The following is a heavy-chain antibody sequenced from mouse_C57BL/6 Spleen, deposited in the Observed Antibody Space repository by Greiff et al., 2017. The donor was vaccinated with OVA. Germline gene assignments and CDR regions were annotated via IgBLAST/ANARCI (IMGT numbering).Heavy chain of an antibody. V-gene: IGHV3-6*01. CDR2: ISYDGSN. Sequence: EVQLQESGPGLVKPSQSLSLTCSVTGYSITSGYYWNWIRQFPGNKLEWMGYISYDGSNNYNPSLKNRISITRDTSKNQFFLKLNSVTTEDTATYYCASNYGSRRYFDVWGTGTTVTVSS. CDR3: ASNYGSRRYFDV. CDR1: GYSITSGYY. D-gene: IGHD1-1*01. J-gene: IGHJ1*03.